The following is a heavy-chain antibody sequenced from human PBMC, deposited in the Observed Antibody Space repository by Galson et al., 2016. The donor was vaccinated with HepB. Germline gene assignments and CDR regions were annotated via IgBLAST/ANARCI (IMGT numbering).Heavy chain of an antibody. D-gene: IGHD3-10*01. J-gene: IGHJ6*02. CDR2: ISYDGSLK. CDR1: GFTFSNYG. Sequence: SLRLSCAASGFTFSNYGMHWVRQAPGKGLEWVAVISYDGSLKYYGDSGKGRFTISRDNSKNTLSLQMNSLRAEDTAIYYCARDLSTGGVIIPYSYSYYGVDVWGQGTTVTVSS. V-gene: IGHV3-30*03. CDR3: ARDLSTGGVIIPYSYSYYGVDV.